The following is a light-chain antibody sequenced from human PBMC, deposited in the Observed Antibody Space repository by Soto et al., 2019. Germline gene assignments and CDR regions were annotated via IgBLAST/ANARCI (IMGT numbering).Light chain of an antibody. CDR2: DVS. Sequence: QPASVSGSPGQSITISCTGTSSDVGGYNYVSWYQQHPGKAPKLMIYDVSNRPSGVSNRFSGSKSGNTASLTISGLQAEDEADSYCSSYTSSSTLGVFGTGTKVTVL. V-gene: IGLV2-14*01. CDR3: SSYTSSSTLGV. CDR1: SSDVGGYNY. J-gene: IGLJ1*01.